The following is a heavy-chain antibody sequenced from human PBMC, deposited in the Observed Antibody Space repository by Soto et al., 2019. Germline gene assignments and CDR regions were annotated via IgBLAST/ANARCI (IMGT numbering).Heavy chain of an antibody. V-gene: IGHV1-69*06. CDR2: IIPIFGTA. D-gene: IGHD3-10*01. CDR3: ARDWGWAYYYGSGSRQGHVSYYYYGMDV. CDR1: GGTFSSYA. Sequence: QVQLVQSGAEVKKPGSSVKVSCKASGGTFSSYAISWVRQAPGQGLEWMGGIIPIFGTANYAQKFQGRVTINADKSTSTAYMELSSLRSEGTAVYYCARDWGWAYYYGSGSRQGHVSYYYYGMDVWGQGTTVTVSS. J-gene: IGHJ6*02.